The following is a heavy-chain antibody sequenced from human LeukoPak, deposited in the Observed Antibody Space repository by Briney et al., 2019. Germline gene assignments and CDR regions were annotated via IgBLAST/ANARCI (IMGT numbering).Heavy chain of an antibody. CDR1: GGTLRSYA. Sequence: SVKVSCKASGGTLRSYAISWVRQAPGQGLEWRGGIIPIFGTANYAQKFQGRVTITTDESTSTAYMELRSLRSDDTAVYYCARGSCSSTSCYLEYFQHWGQGTLVTVSS. D-gene: IGHD2-2*01. V-gene: IGHV1-69*05. J-gene: IGHJ1*01. CDR3: ARGSCSSTSCYLEYFQH. CDR2: IIPIFGTA.